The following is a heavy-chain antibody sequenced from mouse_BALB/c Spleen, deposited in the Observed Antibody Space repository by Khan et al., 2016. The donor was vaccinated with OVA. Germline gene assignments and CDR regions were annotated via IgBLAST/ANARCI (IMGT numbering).Heavy chain of an antibody. D-gene: IGHD2-1*01. CDR2: INPSTGYT. V-gene: IGHV1-7*01. CDR3: KRRGLYGIIAY. J-gene: IGHJ3*01. CDR1: GYTFTTYW. Sequence: QVQLKESGAELAQPAASVKMSCQTSGYTFTTYWMRWVKQRPGQGLVWIGYINPSTGYTEYNPRLKDKATLTTDKSSSTDYIQLSRLTSEDSAVYYSKRRGLYGIIAYWGQGTLVTVSS.